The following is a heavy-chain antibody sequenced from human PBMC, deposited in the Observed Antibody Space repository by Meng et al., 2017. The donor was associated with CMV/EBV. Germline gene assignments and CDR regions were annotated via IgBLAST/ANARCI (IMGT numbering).Heavy chain of an antibody. CDR1: GFTFSDHY. D-gene: IGHD1-26*01. V-gene: IGHV3-72*01. Sequence: CAASGFTFSDHYMAWVRQAPGTGLEWVGRTRNKANRYSTEYAASVTGRFTISRDESKNSLYLQMNSLKSEDTAVYYCTRVGSGRYFDNWGQGTLVTVSS. CDR3: TRVGSGRYFDN. CDR2: TRNKANRYST. J-gene: IGHJ4*02.